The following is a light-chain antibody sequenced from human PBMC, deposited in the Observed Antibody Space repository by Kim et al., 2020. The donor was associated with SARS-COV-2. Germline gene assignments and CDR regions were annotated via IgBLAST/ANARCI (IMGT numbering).Light chain of an antibody. CDR1: SSNSGAGYD. J-gene: IGLJ1*01. V-gene: IGLV1-40*01. CDR3: QSYDSSLSGYV. Sequence: GVTIPCTGDSSNSGAGYDVHWYQQLPGTAPKLLIYGNSSRPSGVPDRFSGSKSGTSASLAITGLQAEDEADYYCQSYDSSLSGYVFGTGTKVTVL. CDR2: GNS.